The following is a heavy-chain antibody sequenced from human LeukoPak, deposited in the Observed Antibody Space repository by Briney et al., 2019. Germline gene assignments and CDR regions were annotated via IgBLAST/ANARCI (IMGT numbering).Heavy chain of an antibody. CDR1: GFSVTNNY. CDR3: ARDRSGGYVSYFDS. V-gene: IGHV3-53*01. D-gene: IGHD3-22*01. Sequence: PGGSLRLSCAVSGFSVTNNYMSWVRQAPGKGLEWVSVFYVGGATYYADSVKGRFTISRDNAKSSLYLQMNSLRDEDTAVYYCARDRSGGYVSYFDSWGQGTLVTVSS. CDR2: FYVGGAT. J-gene: IGHJ4*02.